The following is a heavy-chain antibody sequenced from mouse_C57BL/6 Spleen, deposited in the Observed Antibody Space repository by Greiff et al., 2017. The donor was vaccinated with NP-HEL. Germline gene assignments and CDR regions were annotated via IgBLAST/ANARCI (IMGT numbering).Heavy chain of an antibody. CDR1: GFSLTSYG. Sequence: VQLQESGPGLVQPSQSLSITCTVSGFSLTSYGVHWVRQSPGKGLEWLGVIWSGGSTDYNAAFISRLSISKDNSKSQVFFKMNSLQADDTAIYYCARMPVVAPMDYWGQGTSVTVSS. J-gene: IGHJ4*01. CDR2: IWSGGST. D-gene: IGHD1-1*01. CDR3: ARMPVVAPMDY. V-gene: IGHV2-2*01.